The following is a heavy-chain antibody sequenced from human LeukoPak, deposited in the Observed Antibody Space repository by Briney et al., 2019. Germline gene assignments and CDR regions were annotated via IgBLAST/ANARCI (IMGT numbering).Heavy chain of an antibody. D-gene: IGHD5-24*01. CDR3: VRDRRDGKNLAYHFDF. Sequence: GSLRLSCAASGFTFSSYAMHWVRQAPGKGLEWVAVMSYDGTSEYYAGSVRGRFTISRDHSQNMLHLQMNSLRDEDTALYYCVRDRRDGKNLAYHFDFWGQGTLVTVSS. J-gene: IGHJ4*02. V-gene: IGHV3-30-3*01. CDR2: MSYDGTSE. CDR1: GFTFSSYA.